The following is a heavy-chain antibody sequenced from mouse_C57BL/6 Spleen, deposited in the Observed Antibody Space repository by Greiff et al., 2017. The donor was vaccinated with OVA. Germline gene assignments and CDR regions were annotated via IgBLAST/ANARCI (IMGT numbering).Heavy chain of an antibody. D-gene: IGHD1-1*01. CDR2: ISSGSSTI. V-gene: IGHV5-17*01. CDR1: GFTFSDYG. J-gene: IGHJ2*01. CDR3: ARDYGRYFDY. Sequence: EVQLQESGGGLVKPGGSLKLSCAASGFTFSDYGMHWVRQAPEKGLEWVAYISSGSSTIYYADTVKGRFTISRDKAKNTLFLQMTSLRSEDTAMYYCARDYGRYFDYWGQGTTLTVSS.